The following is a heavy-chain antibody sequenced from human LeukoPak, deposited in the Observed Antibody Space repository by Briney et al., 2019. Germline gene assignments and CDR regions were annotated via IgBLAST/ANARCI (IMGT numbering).Heavy chain of an antibody. J-gene: IGHJ5*02. D-gene: IGHD6-13*01. V-gene: IGHV4-31*03. Sequence: SETLSLTCTVSGGSISSGGYYWSWIRQHPGKGQEWIGYIYYSGSTYYNPSLKSRVTISVDTSKNQFSLKLSSVTAADTAVYYCARERRTQLVGVWFDPWGQGNLVTVSS. CDR3: ARERRTQLVGVWFDP. CDR2: IYYSGST. CDR1: GGSISSGGYY.